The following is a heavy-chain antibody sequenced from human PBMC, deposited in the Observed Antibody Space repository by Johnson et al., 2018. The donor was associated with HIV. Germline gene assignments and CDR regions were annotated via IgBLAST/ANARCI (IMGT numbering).Heavy chain of an antibody. V-gene: IGHV3-66*01. J-gene: IGHJ3*01. CDR1: GFTVSSNY. CDR2: IYSGGST. Sequence: QLVESGGGLVQPGRSLRLSCAASGFTVSSNYMSWVRQAPGKGLEWVSVIYSGGSTYYADSVKGRFTISRDNSKNTLYLQMNSLKTDDTAVYFCSIDPIFLGYWYHSSPWGQGTMVTVSS. D-gene: IGHD6-6*01. CDR3: SIDPIFLGYWYHSSP.